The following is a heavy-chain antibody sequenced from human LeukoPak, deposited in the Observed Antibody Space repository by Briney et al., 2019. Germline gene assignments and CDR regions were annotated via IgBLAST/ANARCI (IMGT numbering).Heavy chain of an antibody. CDR1: GGSISSSSYY. CDR2: IYHSGST. J-gene: IGHJ5*02. D-gene: IGHD4-23*01. V-gene: IGHV4-61*01. CDR3: ARARWWFDP. Sequence: PSETLSLTCTVSGGSISSSSYYWSWIRQPPGKGLEWIGYIYHSGSTNYNPSLKSRVTISVDTSKNQFSLKLSSVTAADTAVYYCARARWWFDPWGQGTLVTVSS.